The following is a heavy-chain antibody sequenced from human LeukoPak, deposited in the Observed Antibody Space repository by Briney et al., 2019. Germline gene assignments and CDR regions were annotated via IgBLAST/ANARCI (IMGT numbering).Heavy chain of an antibody. Sequence: PSETLSLTCAVYGGSFSGYYWSWIRQPPGKGLEWIGEINHSGSTNYNPSLKSRGTISVDTPKTQFTLNLSSAPSADTAVNNGARLGGYIVLMVYAIRRGYFDYWGQGTLVTVSS. CDR2: INHSGST. V-gene: IGHV4-34*01. CDR1: GGSFSGYY. J-gene: IGHJ4*02. CDR3: ARLGGYIVLMVYAIRRGYFDY. D-gene: IGHD2-8*01.